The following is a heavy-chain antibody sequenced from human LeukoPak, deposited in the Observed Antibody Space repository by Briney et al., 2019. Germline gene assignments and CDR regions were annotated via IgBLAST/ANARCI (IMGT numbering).Heavy chain of an antibody. V-gene: IGHV4-4*02. J-gene: IGHJ4*01. CDR2: IYHSGGT. D-gene: IGHD6-13*01. CDR1: GGSITSDNW. CDR3: ARTFGYSGSWYFFDY. Sequence: PSETLSLTCAVSGGSITSDNWWSWVRQSPGKWLEWIGEIYHSGGTNYNPSLKGRVTISVDKSNNHFSLRLASVTAADTAVYYCARTFGYSGSWYFFDYWGQGTLVTVSS.